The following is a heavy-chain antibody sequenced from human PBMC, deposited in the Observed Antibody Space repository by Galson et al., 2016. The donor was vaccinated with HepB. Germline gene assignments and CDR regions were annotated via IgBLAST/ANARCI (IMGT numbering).Heavy chain of an antibody. J-gene: IGHJ4*02. CDR1: GFTFTNYS. Sequence: SLRLSCATSGFTFTNYSMSWVRQAPGKGLEWVAAISDGGRRKNYADSVKGRFTITRDSTKNTLYLQMTSRRAEETAVYYCAGSGGFGSGTYYVYWGQGTLVTVSS. CDR2: ISDGGRRK. D-gene: IGHD3-10*01. V-gene: IGHV3-30*07. CDR3: AGSGGFGSGTYYVY.